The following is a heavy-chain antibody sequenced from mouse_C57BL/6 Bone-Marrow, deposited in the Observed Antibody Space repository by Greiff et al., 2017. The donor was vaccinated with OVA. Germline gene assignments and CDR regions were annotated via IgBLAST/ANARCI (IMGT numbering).Heavy chain of an antibody. CDR3: ARDGLSY. CDR2: IYPRSGNT. V-gene: IGHV1-81*01. J-gene: IGHJ2*01. Sequence: VKLVESGAELARPGASVKLSCKASGYTFTSYGISWVKQRTGQGLEWIGVIYPRSGNTYYNEKFKGKATLTEDKSSSTAYMELRSLTSEDSAVYFCARDGLSYWGQVTTLTVSS. CDR1: GYTFTSYG.